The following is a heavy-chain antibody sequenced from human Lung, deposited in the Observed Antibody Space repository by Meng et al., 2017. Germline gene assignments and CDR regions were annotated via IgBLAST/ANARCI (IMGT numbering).Heavy chain of an antibody. CDR3: AHKGDYVSLDM. Sequence: QITRKESGPKLVRPKQTLPLTCTVSGFSLSSRGEGVGWIRQPPGKAPEWLGNIYWDDDKRYSPSLKNRLTITKDTSKGQVVLTMTNMDPVDTATYYCAHKGDYVSLDMWGQGTVVTVS. V-gene: IGHV2-5*02. CDR2: IYWDDDK. D-gene: IGHD4-17*01. J-gene: IGHJ3*02. CDR1: GFSLSSRGEG.